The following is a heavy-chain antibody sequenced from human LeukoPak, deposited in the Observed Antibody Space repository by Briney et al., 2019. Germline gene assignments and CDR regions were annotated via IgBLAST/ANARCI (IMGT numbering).Heavy chain of an antibody. Sequence: SETLSLTCAVSGGSISSSNWWSWVRQPPGKGLEWIGEIFHSGSTNYNPSLKSRVTISVDKSKNQFSLKLSSVTAADTAVYYCARNPTYDSSGLEVVNAFDIWGQGTMVTVSS. D-gene: IGHD3-22*01. V-gene: IGHV4-4*02. CDR1: GGSISSSNW. J-gene: IGHJ3*02. CDR3: ARNPTYDSSGLEVVNAFDI. CDR2: IFHSGST.